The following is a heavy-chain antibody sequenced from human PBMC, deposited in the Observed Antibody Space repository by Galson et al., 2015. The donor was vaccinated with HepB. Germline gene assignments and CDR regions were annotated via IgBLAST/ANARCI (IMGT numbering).Heavy chain of an antibody. Sequence: SLRLSCAAPGFTFRSHAMSWVRQAPGKGLEWVSSISGSGDDTYNADSVKGRFTISRDNSKNTVFLQMNSLRAEDSALYYCVKDWEGSTCPCMDVWGQGTTVTVSS. CDR1: GFTFRSHA. D-gene: IGHD1-26*01. V-gene: IGHV3-23*01. J-gene: IGHJ6*02. CDR2: ISGSGDDT. CDR3: VKDWEGSTCPCMDV.